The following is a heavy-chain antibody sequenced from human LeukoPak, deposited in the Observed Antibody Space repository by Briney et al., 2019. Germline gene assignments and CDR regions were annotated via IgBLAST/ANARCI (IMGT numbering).Heavy chain of an antibody. CDR2: IYYSGST. J-gene: IGHJ3*02. Sequence: PSETLSLTCAVYGGSFSGYYWSWIRQPPGKGLEWIGYIYYSGSTNYNPSLKSRVTISVDTSKNQFSLKLSSVTAADTAVYYCARYTIFGVVKAFDIWGQGTMVTVSS. D-gene: IGHD3-3*01. V-gene: IGHV4-59*01. CDR1: GGSFSGYY. CDR3: ARYTIFGVVKAFDI.